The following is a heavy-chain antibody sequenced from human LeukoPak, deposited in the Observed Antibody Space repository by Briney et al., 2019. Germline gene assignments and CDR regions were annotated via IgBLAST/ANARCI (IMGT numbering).Heavy chain of an antibody. CDR1: GGSISSGNYY. V-gene: IGHV4-61*02. CDR3: ARDREWFGEGFDI. D-gene: IGHD3-10*01. Sequence: SETLSLTCTVSGGSISSGNYYWTWIRQPAGKGLELIGRIYTSGSASYNPSLKSRVTISVDTSRNQFSLKLSSVTAADTAVYYCARDREWFGEGFDIWGQGTMVTVSS. CDR2: IYTSGSA. J-gene: IGHJ3*02.